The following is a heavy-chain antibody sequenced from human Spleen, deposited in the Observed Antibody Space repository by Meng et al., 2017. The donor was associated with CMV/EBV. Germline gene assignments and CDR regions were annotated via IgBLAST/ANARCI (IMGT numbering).Heavy chain of an antibody. CDR2: IYYSGST. CDR3: ARINNFSGAFDV. J-gene: IGHJ3*01. D-gene: IGHD3-10*01. V-gene: IGHV4-59*01. Sequence: SETLSLTCTVSGGSISSYYWSWIRQPPGKGLEWIGYIYYSGSTNYNPSLKRRVTISVDTSKKQFSLRLTSVTAADTAVYYCARINNFSGAFDVWGQGTVVTVSS. CDR1: GGSISSYY.